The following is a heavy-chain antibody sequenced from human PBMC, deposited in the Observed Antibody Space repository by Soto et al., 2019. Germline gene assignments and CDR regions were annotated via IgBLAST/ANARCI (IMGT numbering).Heavy chain of an antibody. CDR2: FYHSGNS. CDR1: GGSIRSYY. Sequence: PSETLSLTCSVSGGSIRSYYWSWIRQSPEKGLEWIGYFYHSGNSNYNPSLKSRVTISVDTSKNQLSLSLRSVTAADPAVYFCARISSVDPYGYVNGGLDVWGQGTTVTVSS. CDR3: ARISSVDPYGYVNGGLDV. J-gene: IGHJ6*02. D-gene: IGHD5-18*01. V-gene: IGHV4-59*01.